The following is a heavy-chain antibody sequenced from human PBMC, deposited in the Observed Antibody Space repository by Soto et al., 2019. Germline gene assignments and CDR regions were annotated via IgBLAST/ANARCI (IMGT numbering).Heavy chain of an antibody. CDR2: IFYSGST. CDR1: GVSLSSYY. V-gene: IGHV4-59*01. J-gene: IGHJ3*02. Sequence: SETLSLTCTASGVSLSSYYWSLIRQPPGKGLEWIGYIFYSGSTNYNPSLKSRVTISVDTSKNQFSLKLRSVAAADTAVYYCARRYGSAFDIWGQGTMVTVSS. CDR3: ARRYGSAFDI. D-gene: IGHD4-17*01.